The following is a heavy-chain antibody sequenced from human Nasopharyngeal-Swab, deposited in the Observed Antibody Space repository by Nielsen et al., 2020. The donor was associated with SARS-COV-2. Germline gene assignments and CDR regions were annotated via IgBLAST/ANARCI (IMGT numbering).Heavy chain of an antibody. J-gene: IGHJ4*02. Sequence: KVSCKGSGYSFTSYWIGWVRQRPGKGLEWMGIIYPGDSDTRYSPSFQGQVTISADKSISTAYLQWSSLKASDTAMYYCARQPEDTAMGTGSIDYWGQGTLVTVSS. V-gene: IGHV5-51*01. CDR1: GYSFTSYW. CDR3: ARQPEDTAMGTGSIDY. CDR2: IYPGDSDT. D-gene: IGHD5-18*01.